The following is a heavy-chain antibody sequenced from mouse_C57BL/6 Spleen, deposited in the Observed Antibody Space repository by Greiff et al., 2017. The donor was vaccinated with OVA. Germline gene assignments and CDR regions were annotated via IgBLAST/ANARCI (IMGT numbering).Heavy chain of an antibody. V-gene: IGHV1-80*01. CDR2: IYPGDGDT. CDR3: ARGGLLPSWFAY. D-gene: IGHD2-3*01. J-gene: IGHJ3*01. CDR1: GYAFSSYW. Sequence: VKLLESGAELVKPGASVKISCKASGYAFSSYWMNWVKQRPGKGLEWIGQIYPGDGDTNYNGKFKGKATLTADKSSSTAYMQLSSLTSEDSAVYFCARGGLLPSWFAYWGQGTLVTVSA.